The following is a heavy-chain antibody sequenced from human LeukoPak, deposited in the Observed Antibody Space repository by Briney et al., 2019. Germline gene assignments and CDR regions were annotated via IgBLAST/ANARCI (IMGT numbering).Heavy chain of an antibody. J-gene: IGHJ4*02. CDR1: GFTFSRYT. Sequence: GGSLRLSCAASGFTFSRYTMNRVRQAPGKELEWISNIRSESSSTTYADSVKGRFTISRDNAKNSLYLQINSLRAEDTAVYYCVRDLNWAFDYWGQGTLVTVSS. V-gene: IGHV3-48*01. D-gene: IGHD3-16*01. CDR3: VRDLNWAFDY. CDR2: IRSESSST.